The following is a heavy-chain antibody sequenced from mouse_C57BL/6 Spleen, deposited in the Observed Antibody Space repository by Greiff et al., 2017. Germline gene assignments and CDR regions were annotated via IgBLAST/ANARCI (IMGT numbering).Heavy chain of an antibody. CDR1: GYAFSSYW. Sequence: VKLMESGAELVKPGASVKISCKASGYAFSSYWMNWVKQRPGKGLEWIGQIYPGDGDTNYNGKFKGKATLTADKSSSTAYMQLSSLTSEDAAVYFCARGRRGYFDYWGQGTTLTVSS. J-gene: IGHJ2*01. V-gene: IGHV1-80*01. D-gene: IGHD1-1*01. CDR3: ARGRRGYFDY. CDR2: IYPGDGDT.